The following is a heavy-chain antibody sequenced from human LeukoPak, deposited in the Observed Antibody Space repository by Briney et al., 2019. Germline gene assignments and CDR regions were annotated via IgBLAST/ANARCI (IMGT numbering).Heavy chain of an antibody. CDR1: GFTFDDYA. J-gene: IGHJ4*02. CDR3: AKDRNVDTAYYFDY. CDR2: ISWDGGST. Sequence: PGGXLRLSCAASGFTFDDYAMHWVRQAPGKGLEWVSLISWDGGSTYYADSVKGRFTISRDNSKNSLYMQMNSLRAEDTALYYCAKDRNVDTAYYFDYWGQGTLVTVSS. V-gene: IGHV3-43D*03. D-gene: IGHD5-18*01.